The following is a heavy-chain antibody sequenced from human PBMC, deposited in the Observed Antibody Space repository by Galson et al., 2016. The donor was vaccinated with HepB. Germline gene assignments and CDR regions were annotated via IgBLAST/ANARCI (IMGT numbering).Heavy chain of an antibody. Sequence: SLRLSCAASGFIFSSYSMNWVRQTPGKGLEWVSAISSSSSYIYYADSVKGRFITSRDNAENSLFLQINSLRAEDTALYYCARVWSYGDYSGMDVWGQGTTVTVSS. CDR3: ARVWSYGDYSGMDV. CDR1: GFIFSSYS. J-gene: IGHJ6*02. V-gene: IGHV3-21*01. CDR2: ISSSSSYI. D-gene: IGHD4-17*01.